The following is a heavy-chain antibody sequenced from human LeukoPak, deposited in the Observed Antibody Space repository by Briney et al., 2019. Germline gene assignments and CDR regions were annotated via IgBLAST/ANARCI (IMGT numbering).Heavy chain of an antibody. J-gene: IGHJ4*02. CDR3: ARDLGYGDYVDY. V-gene: IGHV3-21*01. CDR2: ISSSSSYI. D-gene: IGHD4-17*01. CDR1: GFTFSSYS. Sequence: PGGPLRLSCAASGFTFSSYSMNWVRQAPGKGLEWVSSISSSSSYIYYADSVKGRFTISRDNAKNSLYLQMNSLRAEDTAVYYCARDLGYGDYVDYWGQGTLVTVSS.